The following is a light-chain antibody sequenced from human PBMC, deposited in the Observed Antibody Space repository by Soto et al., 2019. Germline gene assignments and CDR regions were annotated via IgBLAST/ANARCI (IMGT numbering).Light chain of an antibody. Sequence: DIQMTQSPSSVSASVGDRVIITCRASQSISSYLNWYQQKPGKAPKLLIYSASSLHSGVPSRFSGSGSGTDFTLTISSLQPEDFAGYYCQQSYNAPKTFGQGTNVEI. CDR1: QSISSY. CDR3: QQSYNAPKT. CDR2: SAS. V-gene: IGKV1-39*01. J-gene: IGKJ1*01.